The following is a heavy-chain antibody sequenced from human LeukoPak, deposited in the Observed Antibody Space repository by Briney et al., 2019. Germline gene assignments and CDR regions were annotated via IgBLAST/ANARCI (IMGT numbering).Heavy chain of an antibody. CDR2: ISSSGSII. CDR3: ARGGAARPDF. V-gene: IGHV3-48*03. J-gene: IGHJ4*02. CDR1: GFNFNIYE. D-gene: IGHD6-6*01. Sequence: SGGSLRLSCAASGFNFNIYEMNWVRQAPGKGLEWISYISSSGSIILYADSVKGRFTISRDNAKNSLYLQMNSLRVEDTAVYYCARGGAARPDFWGQGTLVTVSS.